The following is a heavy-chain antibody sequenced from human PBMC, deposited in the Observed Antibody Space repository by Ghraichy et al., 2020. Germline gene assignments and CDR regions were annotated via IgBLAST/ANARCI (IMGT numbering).Heavy chain of an antibody. CDR1: GFTFSSYW. D-gene: IGHD2-8*01. CDR2: IKQDGSEK. CDR3: AREVGGYCTNGVCYNFDY. J-gene: IGHJ4*02. Sequence: GGSLRLSCAASGFTFSSYWMSWVRQAPGKGLEWVANIKQDGSEKYYVDSVKGRFTISRDNAKNSLYLQMNSLRAEDTAVYYCAREVGGYCTNGVCYNFDYWGQGTLVTVSS. V-gene: IGHV3-7*01.